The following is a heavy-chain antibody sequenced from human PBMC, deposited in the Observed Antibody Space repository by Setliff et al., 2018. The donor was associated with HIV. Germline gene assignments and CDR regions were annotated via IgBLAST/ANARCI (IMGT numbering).Heavy chain of an antibody. Sequence: SETLSLTCAVSGYSISSGYYWGWIRQPPGKGLEWIGSIYHSGSTYYNPSLKSRVTISVDTSKNQFSLKLSSVTAADTAVYYCARSTYYYDSSGYDAFDICGQGTMVTVSS. D-gene: IGHD3-22*01. CDR1: GYSISSGYY. J-gene: IGHJ3*02. CDR3: ARSTYYYDSSGYDAFDI. V-gene: IGHV4-38-2*01. CDR2: IYHSGST.